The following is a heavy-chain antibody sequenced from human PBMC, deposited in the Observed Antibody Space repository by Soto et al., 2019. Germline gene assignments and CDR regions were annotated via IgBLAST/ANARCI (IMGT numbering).Heavy chain of an antibody. CDR2: IYYSGST. Sequence: QVQLQESGPGLVKPSQTLSLTCTVSGASISSGDTYGSWIRQPPGKGLEWIGYIYYSGSTYYNPSLKSRVTISVDTSKNQFSLKLSSVTAADTAVYYCARWWSGSRQGFDPWGQGTLVTVSS. V-gene: IGHV4-31*03. D-gene: IGHD3-3*01. J-gene: IGHJ5*02. CDR1: GASISSGDTY. CDR3: ARWWSGSRQGFDP.